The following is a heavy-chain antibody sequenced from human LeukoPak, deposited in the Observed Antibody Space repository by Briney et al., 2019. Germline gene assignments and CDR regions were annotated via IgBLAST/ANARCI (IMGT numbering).Heavy chain of an antibody. CDR3: ARVLAAAATNYFDY. J-gene: IGHJ4*02. CDR2: IGTAGDT. Sequence: GGSLRLSCAASGFTFSSYDMHWVRQTTGKGLEWVSGIGTAGDTYYQESVKGRFTISRENAKNSLYLQMNSLRVGDTAVYYCARVLAAAATNYFDYWGQGTLVTVSS. V-gene: IGHV3-13*01. D-gene: IGHD6-13*01. CDR1: GFTFSSYD.